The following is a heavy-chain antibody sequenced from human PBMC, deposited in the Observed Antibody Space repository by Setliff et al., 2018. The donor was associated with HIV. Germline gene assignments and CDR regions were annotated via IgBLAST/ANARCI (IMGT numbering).Heavy chain of an antibody. J-gene: IGHJ6*03. CDR2: ILKDGSDK. Sequence: PGESLKISCVASGFTFSSYAMYWVRQAPGKGLEWVATILKDGSDKYYADSVKGRFTFSRDNSKNMLYLQMNGLRAEDTAVYYCARHRDPPGSRWIYYYYYMDLWGEGTTVTVSS. CDR1: GFTFSSYA. CDR3: ARHRDPPGSRWIYYYYYMDL. D-gene: IGHD6-13*01. V-gene: IGHV3-30*04.